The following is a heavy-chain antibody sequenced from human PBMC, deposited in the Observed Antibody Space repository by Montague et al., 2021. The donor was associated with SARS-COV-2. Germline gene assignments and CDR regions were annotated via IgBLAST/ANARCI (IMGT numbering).Heavy chain of an antibody. CDR2: IDWDDDK. CDR1: GFSLSTSGMC. V-gene: IGHV2-70*11. J-gene: IGHJ6*02. D-gene: IGHD3-10*01. Sequence: PALVKPTQTLTLTCTFSGFSLSTSGMCVSWIRQPPGKALEWLARIDWDDDKYYSTSLKTRLTISKDTSKNQVVLTMTNMDPVDTATYYCARTAGTDYTGYYYYAMDVWGQGTPVTVSS. CDR3: ARTAGTDYTGYYYYAMDV.